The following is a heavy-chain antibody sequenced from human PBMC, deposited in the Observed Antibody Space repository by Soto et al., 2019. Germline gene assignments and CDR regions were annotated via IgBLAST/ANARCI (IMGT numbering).Heavy chain of an antibody. CDR3: ARSSYGSGSYYYFDY. CDR1: GGSISSGDYY. J-gene: IGHJ4*02. V-gene: IGHV4-30-4*01. CDR2: IYYSGST. Sequence: QVQLQESGPGLVKPSQTLSLTCTVSGGSISSGDYYWSWIRQPPGKGRGWIGYIYYSGSTYYNPSLKSRVTISVDTSKNQFSLKLSSVTAADTAVYYCARSSYGSGSYYYFDYWGQGTLVTVSS. D-gene: IGHD3-10*01.